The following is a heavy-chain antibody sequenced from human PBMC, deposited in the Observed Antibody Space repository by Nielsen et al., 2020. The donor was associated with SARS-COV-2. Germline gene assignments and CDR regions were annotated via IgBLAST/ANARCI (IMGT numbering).Heavy chain of an antibody. D-gene: IGHD6-19*01. J-gene: IGHJ4*02. CDR2: ISYDGRSK. CDR1: GFTLSSHA. V-gene: IGHV3-30*04. Sequence: GESLKISCSASGFTLSSHAMHWVRQAPGKGLEWMAVISYDGRSKHYADAVEGRLTISRDNSKNTLYLQMDRLRPEDTAVYYCARDRWSSGRDDLQYWGLGTLVTVSS. CDR3: ARDRWSSGRDDLQY.